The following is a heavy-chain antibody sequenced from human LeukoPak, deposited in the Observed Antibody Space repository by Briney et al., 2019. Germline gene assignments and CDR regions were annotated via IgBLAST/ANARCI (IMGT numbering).Heavy chain of an antibody. D-gene: IGHD6-13*01. CDR2: INSDGSST. CDR3: ARDRGAAADLQDYFDY. Sequence: RGSLRLSCAASGFTFSSYWMHWVRHVPGKGLVCVSRINSDGSSTNYADSVKGRFTISRDNAKSTLYLQMNSLRAEDTAVYYCARDRGAAADLQDYFDYWGQGTLVTVSS. J-gene: IGHJ4*02. V-gene: IGHV3-74*01. CDR1: GFTFSSYW.